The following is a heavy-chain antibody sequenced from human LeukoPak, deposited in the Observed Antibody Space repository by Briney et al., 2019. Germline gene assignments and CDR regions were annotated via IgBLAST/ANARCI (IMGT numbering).Heavy chain of an antibody. D-gene: IGHD3-22*01. CDR2: INPNSGGT. J-gene: IGHJ4*02. V-gene: IGHV1-2*02. CDR3: ARDPYYYDSSGYPPSYYFDY. CDR1: GYTFTGYY. Sequence: ASVKVSCKASGYTFTGYYMHWVRQAPGQGLEWMGWINPNSGGTNYAQKFQGRVTMTRDTSISTAYMELSRLRSDDTAVYYCARDPYYYDSSGYPPSYYFDYWGQGTLVTVSS.